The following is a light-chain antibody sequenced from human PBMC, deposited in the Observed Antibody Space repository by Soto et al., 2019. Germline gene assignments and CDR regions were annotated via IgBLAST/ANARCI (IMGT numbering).Light chain of an antibody. V-gene: IGKV3-20*01. CDR3: QRYGGSPPFT. J-gene: IGKJ2*01. CDR2: GAS. Sequence: EIVLPQSPGTLSLSPGETATLSCRASQRVSNSYLAWYQKKPGQARRLLIYGASSRAAGIPDRFSGRRSGTHLTITISRLEPEEYAVYFCQRYGGSPPFTFGQGTKVEIK. CDR1: QRVSNSY.